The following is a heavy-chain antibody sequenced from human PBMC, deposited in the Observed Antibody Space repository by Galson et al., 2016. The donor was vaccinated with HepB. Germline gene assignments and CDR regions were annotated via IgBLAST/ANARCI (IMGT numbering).Heavy chain of an antibody. CDR2: FDREDGET. V-gene: IGHV1-24*01. Sequence: SVKVSCKVSGYALTELSMHWVRQAPGKGLEWMGGFDREDGETRYAQKFQGRVTMTEDTSTDTAYMDLSSLRSEDTAVYYCATDYEFVWGSSRFFEAGDDALDIWGQGTMVTVSS. CDR1: GYALTELS. D-gene: IGHD3-16*02. CDR3: ATDYEFVWGSSRFFEAGDDALDI. J-gene: IGHJ3*02.